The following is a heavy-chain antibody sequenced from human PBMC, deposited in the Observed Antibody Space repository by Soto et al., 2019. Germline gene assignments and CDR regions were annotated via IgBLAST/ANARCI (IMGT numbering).Heavy chain of an antibody. Sequence: ASVKVSCKASGGTFSSYAISWVRQAPGQGLEWMGGIIPIFGTANYAQKFQGRVTITADESTSTAYMELSSLRSEDTAVYYCARFTVRGYSGYETYYYYGMDVWGQGTTVTVSS. D-gene: IGHD5-12*01. CDR2: IIPIFGTA. V-gene: IGHV1-69*13. CDR1: GGTFSSYA. J-gene: IGHJ6*02. CDR3: ARFTVRGYSGYETYYYYGMDV.